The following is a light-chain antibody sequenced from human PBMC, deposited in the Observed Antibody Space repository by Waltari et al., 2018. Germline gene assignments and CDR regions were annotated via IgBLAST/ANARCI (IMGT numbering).Light chain of an antibody. CDR1: VLAKKY. J-gene: IGLJ3*02. Sequence: SYELTQPSSVSVSPGQTARITFSGDVLAKKYARWFQQKPGQAPVLVIYKDSERPSGIPERFSGSSSGATVTLTIGGAQVEDEADYYCYSAVDNKGVFGGGTKLTVL. CDR3: YSAVDNKGV. CDR2: KDS. V-gene: IGLV3-27*01.